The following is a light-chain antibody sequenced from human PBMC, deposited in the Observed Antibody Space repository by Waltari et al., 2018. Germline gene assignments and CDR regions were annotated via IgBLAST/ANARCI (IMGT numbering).Light chain of an antibody. V-gene: IGKV3-15*01. CDR3: QQYNNWPPT. CDR1: QSVTSN. J-gene: IGKJ2*01. Sequence: EIVMTQSPATLSVSPGERATLPCRASQSVTSNLAWYQQKPGQAPRLLIYGTSTRATGIPDRFSGSGSGTEFTLTISSLQSEDFAVYYCQQYNNWPPTFGQGTKLEIK. CDR2: GTS.